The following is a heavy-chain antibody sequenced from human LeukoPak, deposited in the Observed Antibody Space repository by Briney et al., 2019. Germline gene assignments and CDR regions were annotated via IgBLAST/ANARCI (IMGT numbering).Heavy chain of an antibody. CDR1: GFTFSSYE. CDR3: ARELAYDYVWGSYRDY. V-gene: IGHV3-48*03. Sequence: PGGSLRLSCAASGFTFSSYERNWDPQAPGKGLVWVSYISSSGSTIYYEDSVKGRFTISRDNAKNSLYLQMNSLRAEDTAVYYCARELAYDYVWGSYRDYWGQGTLVTVSS. J-gene: IGHJ4*02. CDR2: ISSSGSTI. D-gene: IGHD3-16*01.